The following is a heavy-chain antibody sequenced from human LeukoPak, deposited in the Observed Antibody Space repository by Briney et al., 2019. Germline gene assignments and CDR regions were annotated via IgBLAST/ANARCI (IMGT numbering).Heavy chain of an antibody. CDR2: IYYTGTT. D-gene: IGHD4-17*01. J-gene: IGHJ4*02. V-gene: IGHV4-59*01. CDR1: GDSTNTYF. CDR3: ASKSSDHGELRFDY. Sequence: SETLSLTCTLSGDSTNTYFWSWIRQPPGKGLEWIGYIYYTGTTNYNPSLKSRVTISVDTSKNQFSLRLRSVTAADTAVYYCASKSSDHGELRFDYWGQGTLVTVSS.